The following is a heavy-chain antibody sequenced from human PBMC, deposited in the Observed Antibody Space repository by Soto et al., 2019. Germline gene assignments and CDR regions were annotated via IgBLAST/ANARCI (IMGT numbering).Heavy chain of an antibody. CDR1: GFTFNNYA. CDR3: AKDRNYPRDQFHN. D-gene: IGHD1-7*01. J-gene: IGHJ4*02. Sequence: GGSLRLSCAASGFTFNNYAMSWVRQAPGKGLEWVSAISANGQGIYYADSVKGRFIISRDSSRNTVFLHMDSLTAEDTAVYYCAKDRNYPRDQFHNWGQGTLVTVSS. V-gene: IGHV3-23*01. CDR2: ISANGQGI.